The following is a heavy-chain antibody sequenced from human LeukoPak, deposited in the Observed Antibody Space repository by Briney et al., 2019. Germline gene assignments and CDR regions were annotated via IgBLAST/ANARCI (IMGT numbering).Heavy chain of an antibody. J-gene: IGHJ3*02. CDR1: GFTFSSYW. V-gene: IGHV3-7*01. CDR2: IKQDGSEK. Sequence: GGPLRLSCAASGFTFSSYWMSWVRQAPGKGLEWVANIKQDGSEKYYVDSVKGRFTISRDNAKNSLYLQMNSLRAEDTAVYYCAREGEMGYGHTHAFDIWGQGTMVTVS. D-gene: IGHD5-18*01. CDR3: AREGEMGYGHTHAFDI.